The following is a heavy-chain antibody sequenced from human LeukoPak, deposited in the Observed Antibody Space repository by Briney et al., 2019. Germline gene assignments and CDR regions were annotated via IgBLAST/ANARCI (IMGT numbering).Heavy chain of an antibody. CDR3: ARLIEYYFDY. Sequence: SETLSLTCSVSGASISDYFWSWIRQAPGQTLEWIGYVSKTGSTNYNPSLRSRVTISVDTSKNQFSLKLSSVTAADTAVYYCARLIEYYFDYWGQGTLVTVSS. J-gene: IGHJ4*02. D-gene: IGHD3-22*01. CDR2: VSKTGST. V-gene: IGHV4-59*08. CDR1: GASISDYF.